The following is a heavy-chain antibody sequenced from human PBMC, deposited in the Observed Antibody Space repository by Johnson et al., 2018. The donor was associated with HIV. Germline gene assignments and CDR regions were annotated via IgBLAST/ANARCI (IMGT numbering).Heavy chain of an antibody. Sequence: QVQLVESGGGVVQPGGSLRLSCAASGFTFSSYGMHWVRQAPGKGLECVSVIYSGGSTYYADSVKGRFTISRDNSKNTLYLQMNSLRAEDTAVYYCARATDQRLDAFDIWGQGTMVTVSS. V-gene: IGHV3-NL1*01. D-gene: IGHD6-25*01. J-gene: IGHJ3*02. CDR1: GFTFSSYG. CDR3: ARATDQRLDAFDI. CDR2: IYSGGST.